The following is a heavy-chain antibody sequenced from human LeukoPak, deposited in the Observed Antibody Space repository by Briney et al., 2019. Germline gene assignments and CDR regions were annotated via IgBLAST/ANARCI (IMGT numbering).Heavy chain of an antibody. V-gene: IGHV1-18*01. CDR1: GYTFTSYG. CDR3: ARVVEDEGYYFDY. CDR2: ISAYNGNT. Sequence: ASVKVSCKASGYTFTSYGISWVRPAPGKELEWMGWISAYNGNTNYAQKLQGRVTMTTDTSTSTAYMELRSLRSDDTAVYYCARVVEDEGYYFDYWGQGTLVTVSS. J-gene: IGHJ4*02.